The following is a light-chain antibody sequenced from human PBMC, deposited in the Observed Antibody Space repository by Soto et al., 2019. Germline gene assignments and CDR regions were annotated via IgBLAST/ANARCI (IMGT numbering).Light chain of an antibody. V-gene: IGLV2-14*01. J-gene: IGLJ2*01. CDR1: SSDVGGYNY. Sequence: QSVLTQPASVSGSPGQSITISCTGTSSDVGGYNYVSWYQQHPGNAPKLMIYDVSNRPSGVSNRFSGSKSGNTASLTISGLQAEDEADYYCSSYTSSTVVFGGGTKLTVL. CDR3: SSYTSSTVV. CDR2: DVS.